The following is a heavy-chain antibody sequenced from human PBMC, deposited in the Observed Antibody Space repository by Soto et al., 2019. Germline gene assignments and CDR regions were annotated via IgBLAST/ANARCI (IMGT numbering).Heavy chain of an antibody. CDR2: INAGNGNT. Sequence: ASVKVSCKASGYTFTSYAMHWVRQAPGQRLEWMGWINAGNGNTKYSQKFQGRVTITRDTSASTAYMELSSLRSEDTAVYYCARDPIHCSGGSCPYYSPIFDYWGQGTLVTVSS. V-gene: IGHV1-3*01. D-gene: IGHD2-15*01. CDR1: GYTFTSYA. CDR3: ARDPIHCSGGSCPYYSPIFDY. J-gene: IGHJ4*02.